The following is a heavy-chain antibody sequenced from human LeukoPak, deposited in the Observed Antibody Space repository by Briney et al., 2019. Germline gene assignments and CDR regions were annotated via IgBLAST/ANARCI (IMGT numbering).Heavy chain of an antibody. J-gene: IGHJ4*02. CDR3: ARVINRGYGSGLDY. CDR2: VYNGGTA. Sequence: GGSLRLSCAASGFTVSSNYMSWVRQAPGKGPEWVSVVYNGGTAYYADSVKGRFTTSRHNSENTLNLQMNSLRAEDTAVYYCARVINRGYGSGLDYWGQGALVTVSS. D-gene: IGHD3-10*01. CDR1: GFTVSSNY. V-gene: IGHV3-53*01.